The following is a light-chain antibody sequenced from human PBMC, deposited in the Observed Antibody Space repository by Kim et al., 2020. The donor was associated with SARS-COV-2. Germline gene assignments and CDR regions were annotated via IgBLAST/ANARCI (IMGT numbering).Light chain of an antibody. CDR2: GAS. Sequence: SLSPGERATPSCRASQSVSSSYLAWYQQKPGQAPRLLIYGASSRATDIPDRFSGSGSGTDFTLTISRLEPEDFAVYYCQQYGSSYTFGQGTKLEI. CDR1: QSVSSSY. J-gene: IGKJ2*01. CDR3: QQYGSSYT. V-gene: IGKV3-20*01.